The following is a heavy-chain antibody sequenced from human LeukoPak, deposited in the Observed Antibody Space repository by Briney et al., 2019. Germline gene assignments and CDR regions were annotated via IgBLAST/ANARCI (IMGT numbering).Heavy chain of an antibody. V-gene: IGHV3-74*01. CDR1: GFTFSTYS. CDR3: ATERSLGY. J-gene: IGHJ4*02. Sequence: PGGSLRLSRAASGFTFSTYSMHWGRQAPGKGLVWVSRITGDGSSTSYADSVKGRFTVSRDNAKNTVYLQMDSLRAEDTAVYYCATERSLGYWGQGTLVTVSS. D-gene: IGHD6-13*01. CDR2: ITGDGSST.